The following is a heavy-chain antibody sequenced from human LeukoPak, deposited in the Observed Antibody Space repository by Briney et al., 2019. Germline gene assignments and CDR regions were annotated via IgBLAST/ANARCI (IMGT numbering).Heavy chain of an antibody. D-gene: IGHD2-15*01. V-gene: IGHV3-21*04. CDR1: GFTFSSYS. CDR3: AKAPGYCSGGSCYHWFDP. CDR2: ISSSSSYI. Sequence: GGSLRLSCAASGFTFSSYSMNWVRQAPGKGLEWVSSISSSSSYIYYADSVKGRFTISRDNAKNSLYLQMNSLRAEDTAVYYCAKAPGYCSGGSCYHWFDPWGQGTLVTVSS. J-gene: IGHJ5*02.